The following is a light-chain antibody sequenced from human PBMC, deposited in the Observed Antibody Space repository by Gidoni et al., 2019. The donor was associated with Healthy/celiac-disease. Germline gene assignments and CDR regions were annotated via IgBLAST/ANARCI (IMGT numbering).Light chain of an antibody. J-gene: IGKJ1*01. V-gene: IGKV1-5*03. CDR3: QQYNSYPWT. CDR1: QSISSW. CDR2: KAY. Sequence: DIQMTQSPSTLSASVGDRVTITCRSSQSISSWLDWYQQKPGKAPKLLMYKAYSLESGVPSRFSGSGSGTEFTLTISSLQPDDFATYYCQQYNSYPWTFGQGTKVEIK.